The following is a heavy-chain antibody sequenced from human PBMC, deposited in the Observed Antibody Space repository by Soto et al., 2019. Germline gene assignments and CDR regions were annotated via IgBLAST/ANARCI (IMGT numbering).Heavy chain of an antibody. D-gene: IGHD5-18*01. CDR2: IYWDDDK. J-gene: IGHJ6*02. Sequence: QITLKESGPTLVKPTQTLTLTCTFSGFSLSTSGVGVGWIRQPPGKALEWLALIYWDDDKRYSPSLKSRLTLXXDXSXTQVVLTMTHMDPVDTATYYCAHEYRYGPPYYGMDVWGQGTTVTVSS. CDR1: GFSLSTSGVG. V-gene: IGHV2-5*02. CDR3: AHEYRYGPPYYGMDV.